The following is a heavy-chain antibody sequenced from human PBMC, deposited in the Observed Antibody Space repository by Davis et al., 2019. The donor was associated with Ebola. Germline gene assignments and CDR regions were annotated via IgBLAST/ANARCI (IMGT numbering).Heavy chain of an antibody. D-gene: IGHD2-2*02. J-gene: IGHJ6*02. Sequence: MPSETLSLTCAVYGGSFSGYYWSRIRQPPGKGLEWIGEINHSGSTNYNPSLKSRVTISVDTSKNQFSLKLSSVTAADTAVYYCAREWVVPAAIPSYYYYYGMDVWGQGTTVTVSS. V-gene: IGHV4-34*01. CDR1: GGSFSGYY. CDR2: INHSGST. CDR3: AREWVVPAAIPSYYYYYGMDV.